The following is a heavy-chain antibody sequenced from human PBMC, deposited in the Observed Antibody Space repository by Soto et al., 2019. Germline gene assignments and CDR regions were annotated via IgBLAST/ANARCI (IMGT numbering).Heavy chain of an antibody. CDR1: GFGFASFA. V-gene: IGHV3-23*01. CDR3: AKALWFGESSHYFDY. CDR2: IGGRGGAT. Sequence: PGGSLRLSCVGSGFGFASFAMSWVRQAPGKGLEWVSGIGGRGGATVYADSVKGRSTISRDNSRNTLYLQMNFLRGGDTAVYYCAKALWFGESSHYFDYWGQGT. J-gene: IGHJ4*02. D-gene: IGHD3-10*01.